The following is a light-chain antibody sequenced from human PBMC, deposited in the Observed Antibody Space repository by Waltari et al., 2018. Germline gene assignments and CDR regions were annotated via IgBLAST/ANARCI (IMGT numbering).Light chain of an antibody. CDR2: EGN. CDR1: SSDVGSYNL. CDR3: CSYTGTTTPRL. Sequence: QSALTQPASVSGSPGQSITISCTGTSSDVGSYNLVPWYQQHPGKAPKVIIYEGNKRPXXXXXXXXGSKSGNTASLTISGLQAEDEADYYCCSYTGTTTPRLFGGGTKLTVL. V-gene: IGLV2-23*01. J-gene: IGLJ3*02.